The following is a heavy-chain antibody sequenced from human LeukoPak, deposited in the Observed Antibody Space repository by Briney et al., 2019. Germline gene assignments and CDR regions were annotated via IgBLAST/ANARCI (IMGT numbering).Heavy chain of an antibody. CDR3: ARGRRDGLLYYFDY. J-gene: IGHJ4*02. V-gene: IGHV4-59*01. Sequence: SETLSLTCTVSGGSISSYYWSWIRQPPGKGLEWIGYIYYNGSTNYNPSLKSRVTISVDTSKNQFSLKLSSVTAADTAVYYCARGRRDGLLYYFDYWGQGTLVTVSS. D-gene: IGHD5-24*01. CDR2: IYYNGST. CDR1: GGSISSYY.